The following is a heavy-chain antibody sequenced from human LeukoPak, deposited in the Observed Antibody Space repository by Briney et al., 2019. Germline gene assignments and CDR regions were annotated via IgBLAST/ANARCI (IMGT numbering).Heavy chain of an antibody. D-gene: IGHD5/OR15-5a*01. CDR1: GGSISSGGYY. CDR2: ISYSGIA. J-gene: IGHJ4*02. CDR3: ARVLYDYYFDF. V-gene: IGHV4-31*03. Sequence: SETLSLTCTVSGGSISSGGYYWSWIRQHPGKGLEWIGCISYSGIAYYNPSLKSRVIVSVDTSRNQFSLDLSSVTAADAALYYCARVLYDYYFDFWGQGTLVTVSS.